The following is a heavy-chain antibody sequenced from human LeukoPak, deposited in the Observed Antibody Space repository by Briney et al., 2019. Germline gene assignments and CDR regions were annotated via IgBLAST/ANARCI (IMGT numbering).Heavy chain of an antibody. CDR1: GFTLSSNY. V-gene: IGHV3-53*01. J-gene: IGHJ3*02. D-gene: IGHD4-17*01. CDR2: IYSGGST. CDR3: ASGPHDYGDYVGAFDI. Sequence: PGGSLRLSCAASGFTLSSNYMSWVRQAPGKGLEWVSVIYSGGSTYYADSVKGRFTISRDNSKNTLYLQMNSLRAEDTAVYYCASGPHDYGDYVGAFDIWGQGTMVTVSS.